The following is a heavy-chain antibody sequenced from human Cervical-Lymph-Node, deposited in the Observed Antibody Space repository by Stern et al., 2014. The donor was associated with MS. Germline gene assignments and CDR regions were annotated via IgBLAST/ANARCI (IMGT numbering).Heavy chain of an antibody. CDR2: IWYDGSNE. J-gene: IGHJ5*02. CDR1: GFTFSRNG. CDR3: VAYASGDNINH. D-gene: IGHD6-19*01. V-gene: IGHV3-33*01. Sequence: VQLVESGGGVVQPGRSLRLSCAASGFTFSRNGMHWVRQAPGQGLEWVAVIWYDGSNETYVDSVKGRFTISRDNSKNTLYLQMNSLRVEDTAVYYCVAYASGDNINHWGQGTLVTVSS.